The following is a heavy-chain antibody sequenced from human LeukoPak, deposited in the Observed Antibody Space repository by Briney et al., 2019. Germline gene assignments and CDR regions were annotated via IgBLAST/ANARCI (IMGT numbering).Heavy chain of an antibody. Sequence: AGGSLRLSCAASGFTFSSYGMHWVRQAPGKGLEWVAVISYDGSNKYYADSVKGRFTISRDNSKNTLYLQMNSLRAEDTAVYYCAKDRQIFGVGHHWGQGTLVTVSS. D-gene: IGHD3-3*01. J-gene: IGHJ5*02. CDR1: GFTFSSYG. CDR2: ISYDGSNK. CDR3: AKDRQIFGVGHH. V-gene: IGHV3-30*18.